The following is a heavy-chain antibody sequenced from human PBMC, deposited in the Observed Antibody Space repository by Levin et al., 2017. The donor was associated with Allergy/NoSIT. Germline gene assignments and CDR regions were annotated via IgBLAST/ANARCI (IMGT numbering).Heavy chain of an antibody. CDR3: ARDRREWNFNYYYGMDV. CDR2: ISAYNGNT. V-gene: IGHV1-18*01. J-gene: IGHJ6*02. CDR1: GYTFTSYG. D-gene: IGHD1-7*01. Sequence: ASVKVSCKASGYTFTSYGISWVRQAPGQGLEWMGWISAYNGNTNYAQKLQGRVTMTTDTSTSTAYMELRSLRSDDTAVYYCARDRREWNFNYYYGMDVWGQGTTVTVSS.